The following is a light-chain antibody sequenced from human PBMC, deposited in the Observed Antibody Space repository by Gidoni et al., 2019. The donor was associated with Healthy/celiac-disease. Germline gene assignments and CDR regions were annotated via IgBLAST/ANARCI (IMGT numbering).Light chain of an antibody. CDR2: DAS. Sequence: EIVLTQSPATLSLSPGERATLSCRASQSVSSYLAWYQQKPGQAPRLLIYDASNRATGIPARFSGSGSGTDFTLTISSLEPEDFAVYYCQQRSNWLLTFGRDQGGDQT. J-gene: IGKJ4*01. CDR3: QQRSNWLLT. CDR1: QSVSSY. V-gene: IGKV3-11*01.